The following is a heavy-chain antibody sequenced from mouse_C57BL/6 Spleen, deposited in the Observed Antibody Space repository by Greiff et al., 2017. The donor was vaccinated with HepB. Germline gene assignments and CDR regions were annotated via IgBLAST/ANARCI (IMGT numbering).Heavy chain of an antibody. CDR1: GYTFTSYW. V-gene: IGHV1-59*01. Sequence: QVQLQQPGAELVRPGTSVKLSCKVSGYTFTSYWMHWVKQRPGQGLEWIGVIDPSDSYTNYNQKFKGKATLTVDTSSSTAYMQLSSLTSADSAVYYCARELRPFAYWGQGTLVTVSA. J-gene: IGHJ3*01. CDR2: IDPSDSYT. CDR3: ARELRPFAY. D-gene: IGHD1-2*01.